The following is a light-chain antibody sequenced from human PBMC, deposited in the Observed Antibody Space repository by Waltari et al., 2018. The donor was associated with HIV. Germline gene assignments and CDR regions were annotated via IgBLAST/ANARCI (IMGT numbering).Light chain of an antibody. J-gene: IGLJ2*01. V-gene: IGLV2-14*01. Sequence: QSALTQPASVSGSPGQSITISCTGTSSDVGGYNYVSWYQQHPVKAPKLMIYEVSTRPSGVSNRFSGSKPGNTASLTISGLQAEDEADYYCSSYRSNRNTPCVVFGGGTKLTVL. CDR3: SSYRSNRNTPCVV. CDR1: SSDVGGYNY. CDR2: EVS.